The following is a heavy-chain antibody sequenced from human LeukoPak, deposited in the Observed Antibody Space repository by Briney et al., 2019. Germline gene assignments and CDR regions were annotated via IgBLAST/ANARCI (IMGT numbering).Heavy chain of an antibody. V-gene: IGHV3-23*01. D-gene: IGHD3-22*01. J-gene: IGHJ4*02. CDR1: GFTFSSYA. CDR3: AKKSRRGYYDSSGYFDY. CDR2: ISGSGAST. Sequence: PGGSLRLSCAASGFTFSSYAMSWVRQAPGKGLEWVSAISGSGASTDYADSVKGRFTISRDNSKNTLYVQMNSLRAEDTAVYYCAKKSRRGYYDSSGYFDYWGQGTLVTVSS.